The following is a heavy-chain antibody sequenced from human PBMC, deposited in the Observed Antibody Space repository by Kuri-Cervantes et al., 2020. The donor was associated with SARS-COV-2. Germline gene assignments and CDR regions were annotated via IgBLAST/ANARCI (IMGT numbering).Heavy chain of an antibody. Sequence: SETLSLTCAVSGYSISSGYYWGWIRQPPGKGLEWIGSIYHSGSTYYNPSLKSRVTISVDTSKNQFSLKLSSVTAADTAVYYCASGYDFWSGYYMSYYYYGMDVWGQGTTVTVSS. CDR2: IYHSGST. CDR1: GYSISSGYY. V-gene: IGHV4-38-2*01. J-gene: IGHJ6*02. D-gene: IGHD3-3*01. CDR3: ASGYDFWSGYYMSYYYYGMDV.